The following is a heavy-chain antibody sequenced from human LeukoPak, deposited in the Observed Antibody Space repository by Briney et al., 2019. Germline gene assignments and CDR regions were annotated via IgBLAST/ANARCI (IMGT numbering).Heavy chain of an antibody. CDR3: ARGRMIFGGPEYFDY. CDR1: GGSISSYY. CDR2: IYYSGST. J-gene: IGHJ4*02. Sequence: PSETLSLTCTVSGGSISSYYWSWIRQPPGKGLEWIGYIYYSGSTNYNPSLKSRVTISVDTSKNQFSLKLSSVTAADTAVYYCARGRMIFGGPEYFDYWGQGTLVTVSS. D-gene: IGHD3/OR15-3a*01. V-gene: IGHV4-59*01.